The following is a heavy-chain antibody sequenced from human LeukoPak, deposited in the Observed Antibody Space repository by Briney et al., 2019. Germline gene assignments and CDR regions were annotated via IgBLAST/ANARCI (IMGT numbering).Heavy chain of an antibody. V-gene: IGHV4-34*01. CDR1: GGSFSGYY. CDR3: ARVGSQWFGELLYRYYFDY. D-gene: IGHD3-10*01. CDR2: MNHSGST. Sequence: SETLSLTCAVYGGSFSGYYWSWIRQPPGKGLEWIGEMNHSGSTNYNPSLKSRVTISVDTSKNQFSLKLSSVTAADTAVYYCARVGSQWFGELLYRYYFDYWGRGTLVTVSP. J-gene: IGHJ4*02.